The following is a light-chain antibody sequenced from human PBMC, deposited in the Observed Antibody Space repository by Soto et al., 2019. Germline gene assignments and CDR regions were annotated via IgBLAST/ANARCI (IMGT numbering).Light chain of an antibody. J-gene: IGLJ2*01. CDR3: QSYDRSLRGVV. V-gene: IGLV1-40*01. CDR2: GNN. CDR1: SSNIGAGYD. Sequence: QSALTQPPSVSGAPGQRVTISCTGSSSNIGAGYDVHWYQQLPGTAPKLLIYGNNNRPSGVPDRFSGSKSGTSASLATTGLQAEDEADYYCQSYDRSLRGVVFGGGTKVTVL.